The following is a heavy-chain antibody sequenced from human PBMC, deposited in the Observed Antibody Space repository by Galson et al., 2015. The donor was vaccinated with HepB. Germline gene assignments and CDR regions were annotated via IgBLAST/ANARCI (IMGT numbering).Heavy chain of an antibody. CDR3: ARDNADQHYDFWSGYYRLVGVPANEYYMDV. CDR1: YG. D-gene: IGHD3-3*01. CDR2: ISAYNGNT. V-gene: IGHV1-18*01. Sequence: YGISWVRQAPGQGLEWMGWISAYNGNTNYAQKLQGRVTMTTDTSTSTAYMELRSLRSDDTAVYYCARDNADQHYDFWSGYYRLVGVPANEYYMDVWGKGTTVTVSS. J-gene: IGHJ6*03.